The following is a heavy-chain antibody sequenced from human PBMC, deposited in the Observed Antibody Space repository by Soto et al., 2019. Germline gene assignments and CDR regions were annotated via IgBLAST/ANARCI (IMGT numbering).Heavy chain of an antibody. CDR3: ARDYWGNYAFDS. D-gene: IGHD3-16*01. Sequence: GGSLRLSCAASGFTFSSYWMHWVRQAPGKGLVWISRITHDGSTTRYADSVKGRFTISRDNAKNTLYLQMDSLRAEDTAVYYCARDYWGNYAFDSWGQGTLVTVAS. CDR1: GFTFSSYW. V-gene: IGHV3-74*01. CDR2: ITHDGSTT. J-gene: IGHJ4*02.